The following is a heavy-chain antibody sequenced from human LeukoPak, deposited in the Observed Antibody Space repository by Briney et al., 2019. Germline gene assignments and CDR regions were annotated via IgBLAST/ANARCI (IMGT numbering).Heavy chain of an antibody. CDR1: GFTFSSYG. Sequence: HAGGSLRLSCAASGFTFSSYGMNWVRQAPGKGVEWISGISPSGGGTYYADFVKGRFTISRDDSKNTLYLQMNRLRVEDASVYYCARAPVTSCRGAFCYPFDYWGQGTLVTVSS. D-gene: IGHD2-15*01. CDR2: ISPSGGGT. V-gene: IGHV3-23*01. J-gene: IGHJ4*02. CDR3: ARAPVTSCRGAFCYPFDY.